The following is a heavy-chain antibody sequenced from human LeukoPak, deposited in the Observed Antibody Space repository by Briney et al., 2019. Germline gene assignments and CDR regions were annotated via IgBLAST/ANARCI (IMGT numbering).Heavy chain of an antibody. CDR2: ISSSSSYI. V-gene: IGHV3-21*01. CDR1: GFTFSSYS. Sequence: GGSLRLSSAASGFTFSSYSMNWVRQAPGKGLEWVSSISSSSSYIYYADSVKGRFTISRDNAKNSLYLQMNSLRAEDTAVYYCARDEDYVWGSYRLDYWGQGTLVTVSS. D-gene: IGHD3-16*02. CDR3: ARDEDYVWGSYRLDY. J-gene: IGHJ4*02.